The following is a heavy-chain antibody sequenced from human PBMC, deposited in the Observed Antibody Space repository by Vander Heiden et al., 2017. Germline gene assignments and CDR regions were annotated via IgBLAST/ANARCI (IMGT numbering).Heavy chain of an antibody. J-gene: IGHJ4*02. CDR1: GFTFSSYG. Sequence: QVQLVESGGGVVQPGRSLRLSCAASGFTFSSYGMHWVRQAPGKGLEWVAVIWYDGSNKYYADSVKGRFTISRDNSKNTLYLQMNSLRADDTAVYYCARSNDYGDYVPLGYWGQGTLVTVSS. D-gene: IGHD4-17*01. CDR3: ARSNDYGDYVPLGY. V-gene: IGHV3-33*01. CDR2: IWYDGSNK.